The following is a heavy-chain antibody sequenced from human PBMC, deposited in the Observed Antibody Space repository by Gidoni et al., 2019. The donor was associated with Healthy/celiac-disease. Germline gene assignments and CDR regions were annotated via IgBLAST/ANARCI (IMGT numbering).Heavy chain of an antibody. Sequence: QVQLQESGPGLVKPSGTLSLTCAVSGGSISSSNWWSWVRQPPGKGLEWIGEIYHSGSTNYNPSLKSRVTISVDKSKNQFSLKLSSVTAADTAVYYCARDLYSSSSRSGDYYYGMDVWGQGTTVTVSS. CDR3: ARDLYSSSSRSGDYYYGMDV. CDR1: GGSISSSNW. D-gene: IGHD6-13*01. V-gene: IGHV4-4*02. J-gene: IGHJ6*02. CDR2: IYHSGST.